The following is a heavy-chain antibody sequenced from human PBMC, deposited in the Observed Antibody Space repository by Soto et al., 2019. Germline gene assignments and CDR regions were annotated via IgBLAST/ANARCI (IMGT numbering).Heavy chain of an antibody. D-gene: IGHD6-6*01. CDR3: ARDIHSTSSL. J-gene: IGHJ4*02. Sequence: GGSLRLSCAASGFTFSNSYMSWVRQTPGKGLEWVSVIYSGGNTYYADSVKGRFTISRDNSKNTLYLQMNSLRAEDTALYYCARDIHSTSSLWGQGALVTVSS. CDR2: IYSGGNT. V-gene: IGHV3-53*01. CDR1: GFTFSNSY.